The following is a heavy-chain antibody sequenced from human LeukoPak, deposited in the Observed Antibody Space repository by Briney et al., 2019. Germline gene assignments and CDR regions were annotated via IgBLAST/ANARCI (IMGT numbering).Heavy chain of an antibody. CDR1: GGXFSSYA. CDR2: IIPIFGTA. Sequence: SVKVSCRASGGXFSSYAISWVRQAPGQGLEWMGGIIPIFGTANYAQKFQGGVTITADESTSTAYMELSSLRSEDTAVYYCAIVTTVTTFYYYGMDVWGQGTTVTVSS. D-gene: IGHD4-17*01. V-gene: IGHV1-69*13. J-gene: IGHJ6*02. CDR3: AIVTTVTTFYYYGMDV.